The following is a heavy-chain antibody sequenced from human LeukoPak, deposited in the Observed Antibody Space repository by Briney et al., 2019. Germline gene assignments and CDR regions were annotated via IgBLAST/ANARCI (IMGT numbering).Heavy chain of an antibody. CDR1: GGTFSSYA. CDR2: IIPIFGTA. CDR3: AITDGDYDLYYFDY. Sequence: VASVKVSCKASGGTFSSYAISWVRQAPGQGLEWMGRIIPIFGTANYAQKFQGRVTITTDESTSTAYMELSSLRSEDTAVYYRAITDGDYDLYYFDYWGQGTLVTVSS. V-gene: IGHV1-69*05. D-gene: IGHD4-17*01. J-gene: IGHJ4*02.